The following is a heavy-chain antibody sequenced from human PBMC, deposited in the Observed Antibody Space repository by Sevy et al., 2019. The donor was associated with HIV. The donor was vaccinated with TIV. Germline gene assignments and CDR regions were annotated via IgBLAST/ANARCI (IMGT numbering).Heavy chain of an antibody. Sequence: GGSLRLSCAAAGFIFNSHAMSWVRQAPGKGLEWVSTISGSEGYTYYADSVKGRFTISRDNSKNTVDLQMNSLRAEDTAVYYCTNRGVVIITGFDYWGQGTLVTV. D-gene: IGHD1-20*01. CDR2: ISGSEGYT. CDR1: GFIFNSHA. CDR3: TNRGVVIITGFDY. J-gene: IGHJ4*02. V-gene: IGHV3-23*01.